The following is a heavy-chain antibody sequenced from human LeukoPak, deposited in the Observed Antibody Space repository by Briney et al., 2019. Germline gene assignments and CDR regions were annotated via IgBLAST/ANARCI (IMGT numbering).Heavy chain of an antibody. Sequence: SETLSLTCTVSGGSISSYYWSWIRQPAGKGLEWIGRIYTSGSTNYNPSLKSRVTISVDTSKNQFSLKLSSVTATDTAVYYCARQKSITMITDWGQGTLVTVSS. V-gene: IGHV4-4*07. CDR3: ARQKSITMITD. D-gene: IGHD3-22*01. CDR1: GGSISSYY. CDR2: IYTSGST. J-gene: IGHJ4*02.